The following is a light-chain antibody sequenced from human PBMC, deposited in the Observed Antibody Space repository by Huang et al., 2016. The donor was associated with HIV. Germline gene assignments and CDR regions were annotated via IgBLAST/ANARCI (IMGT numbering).Light chain of an antibody. CDR1: QTKSKS. CDR2: TAS. J-gene: IGKJ1*01. CDR3: QQSFSVPRT. V-gene: IGKV1-39*01. Sequence: DIQMTQSPPSLSASVGDRVTFTCRANQTKSKSLNWYQQKPGRAPKLLIYTASTLESGVPAGFSGSGAGARFTLNITNLQPEDFATYYGQQSFSVPRTFG.